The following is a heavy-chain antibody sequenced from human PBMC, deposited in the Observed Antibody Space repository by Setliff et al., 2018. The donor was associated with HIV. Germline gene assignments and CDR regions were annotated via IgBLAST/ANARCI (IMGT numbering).Heavy chain of an antibody. Sequence: SETLSLTCTVSGGSITASHWSWIRQPAGKGLEWIGYIYKSGITNYKASIKNRVTISADTSKNQFSLKLRSVTAADTAVYYCGRVPLGYYDSSGPRDAFDIWGQGTMVTVSS. V-gene: IGHV4-59*08. J-gene: IGHJ3*02. CDR3: GRVPLGYYDSSGPRDAFDI. CDR2: IYKSGIT. CDR1: GGSITASH. D-gene: IGHD3-22*01.